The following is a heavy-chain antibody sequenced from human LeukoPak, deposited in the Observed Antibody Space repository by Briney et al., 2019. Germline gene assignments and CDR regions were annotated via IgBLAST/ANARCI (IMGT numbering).Heavy chain of an antibody. CDR3: TTEEAAAGRGY. CDR1: GFTFSNAW. J-gene: IGHJ4*02. D-gene: IGHD6-13*01. CDR2: IKSKTDGWTP. V-gene: IGHV3-15*01. Sequence: GGSLRLSCAASGFTFSNAWMSWVRQAPGKGLEWVGRIKSKTDGWTPGYAAPVKGRFTISRDDSKNTLYLQMNSLKTEDTAVYYCTTEEAAAGRGYWGQGTLVTVSS.